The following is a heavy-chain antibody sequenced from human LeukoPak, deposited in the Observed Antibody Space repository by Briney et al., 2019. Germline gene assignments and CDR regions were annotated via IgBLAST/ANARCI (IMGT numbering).Heavy chain of an antibody. CDR3: ARGDNDYGDYKGLDY. CDR1: GFTVSSNY. J-gene: IGHJ4*02. D-gene: IGHD4-17*01. Sequence: GGSLRLSCAASGFTVSSNYMSWVRQATGKGLEWVSAIGTAGDTYYPGSVKGRFTISRENAKNSLYLQMNSLRAGDTAVYYCARGDNDYGDYKGLDYWGQGTLVTVSS. V-gene: IGHV3-13*01. CDR2: IGTAGDT.